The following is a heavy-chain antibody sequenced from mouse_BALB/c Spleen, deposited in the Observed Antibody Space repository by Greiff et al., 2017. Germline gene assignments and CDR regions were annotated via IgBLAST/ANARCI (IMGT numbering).Heavy chain of an antibody. J-gene: IGHJ4*01. Sequence: EVKLVESGGGLVKPGGSLKLSCAASGFTFSSYAMSWVRQTPEKRLEWVASISSGGSTYYPDSVKGRFTISRDNAKNTLYLQMSSLKSEDTAMYYCARHGDGYYFYAMDYWGQGTSVTVSS. CDR3: ARHGDGYYFYAMDY. V-gene: IGHV5-6-5*01. D-gene: IGHD2-3*01. CDR2: ISSGGST. CDR1: GFTFSSYA.